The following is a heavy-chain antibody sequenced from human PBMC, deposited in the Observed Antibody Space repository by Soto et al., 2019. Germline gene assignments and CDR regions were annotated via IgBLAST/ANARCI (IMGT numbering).Heavy chain of an antibody. J-gene: IGHJ3*01. CDR1: GGTFTKYA. CDR3: SRLVGGLGGSSGWPDYAFDV. CDR2: IVPLPGTT. D-gene: IGHD6-19*01. V-gene: IGHV1-69*01. Sequence: QVQLVQSGAAVRKPGSSVKVSCKASGGTFTKYAITWVRQAPRQGLEWMGGIVPLPGTTNYAQKFRGRVTISADESTSTAYLELSSLRSEDTCVYYFSRLVGGLGGSSGWPDYAFDVWGQGNMVIVSS.